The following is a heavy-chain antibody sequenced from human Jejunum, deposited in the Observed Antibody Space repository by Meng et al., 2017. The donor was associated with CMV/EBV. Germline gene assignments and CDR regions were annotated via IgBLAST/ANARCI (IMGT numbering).Heavy chain of an antibody. Sequence: TFSSYWMSWVRQAPGKGLEWVANIKQDGSEKYYVDSVKGRFTISRDNAKNSLYLQMNGLRAEDTAVYYCAREGSPGIAAAGDAFDIWGQGTMVTVSS. J-gene: IGHJ3*02. CDR1: TFSSYW. CDR3: AREGSPGIAAAGDAFDI. D-gene: IGHD6-13*01. V-gene: IGHV3-7*01. CDR2: IKQDGSEK.